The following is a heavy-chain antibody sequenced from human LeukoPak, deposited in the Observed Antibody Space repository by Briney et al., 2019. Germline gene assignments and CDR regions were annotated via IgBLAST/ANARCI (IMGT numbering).Heavy chain of an antibody. CDR2: MFYNGRT. CDR1: GATVSDFY. D-gene: IGHD6-19*01. Sequence: SETLSLTCNVSGATVSDFYWTWIRQPPGKGLEWIGYMFYNGRTNYNSSLESRVTISVDTSKNQFSLKLTSVTAADTALYYCARGGDINVAGIIDSWGQGTRVIVSS. J-gene: IGHJ4*02. CDR3: ARGGDINVAGIIDS. V-gene: IGHV4-59*08.